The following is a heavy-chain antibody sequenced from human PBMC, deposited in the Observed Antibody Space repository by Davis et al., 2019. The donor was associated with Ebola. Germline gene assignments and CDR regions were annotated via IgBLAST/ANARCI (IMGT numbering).Heavy chain of an antibody. Sequence: ESLKISCAASGFSFNSNAMSWVRQAPGKGLEWVSAISGGGVSTYQADSVKGRFIISRDNSKNTLHLQMNSLRADDTAVYYCAKGYSSGRLDVWGQGTTVTVSS. CDR3: AKGYSSGRLDV. CDR2: ISGGGVST. V-gene: IGHV3-23*01. J-gene: IGHJ6*02. D-gene: IGHD6-19*01. CDR1: GFSFNSNA.